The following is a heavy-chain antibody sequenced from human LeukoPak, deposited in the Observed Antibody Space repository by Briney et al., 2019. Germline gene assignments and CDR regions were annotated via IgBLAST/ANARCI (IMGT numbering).Heavy chain of an antibody. V-gene: IGHV3-48*01. CDR2: ITRRSSTI. D-gene: IGHD1-14*01. J-gene: IGHJ6*03. Sequence: GGSLRLSCAASGFTFSRYSMNWVRQAPGKGLEWISYITRRSSTIYYADSVNGRFTISRDNADDLLFLQMNSLRAEDTAVYYCARDPDNFEPNYMDVWGKGTTVTVSS. CDR3: ARDPDNFEPNYMDV. CDR1: GFTFSRYS.